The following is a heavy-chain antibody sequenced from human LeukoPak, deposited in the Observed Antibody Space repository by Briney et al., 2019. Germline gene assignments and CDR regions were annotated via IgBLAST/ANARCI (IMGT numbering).Heavy chain of an antibody. CDR1: GYSLRSGYY. V-gene: IGHV4-38-2*02. J-gene: IGHJ4*02. Sequence: SDTVSLTHSLSGYSLRSGYYWGWKRQPPGKGLEGIWGIYHSGNTFHNPSLKSRAPLSVNTSKNQFSLKLDSVTAADTAVYYCARRVAATVLLNYWGQGTLVTVSS. CDR3: ARRVAATVLLNY. CDR2: IYHSGNT. D-gene: IGHD2-15*01.